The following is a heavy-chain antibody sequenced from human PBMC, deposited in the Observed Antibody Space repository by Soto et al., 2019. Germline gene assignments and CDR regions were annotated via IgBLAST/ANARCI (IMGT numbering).Heavy chain of an antibody. V-gene: IGHV1-46*03. D-gene: IGHD1-1*01. CDR1: GYTFTSYY. CDR2: INLSAGSS. J-gene: IGHJ4*02. CDR3: ATALYNWNDAEH. Sequence: ASVKVSCKASGYTFTSYYMHWVRQAPGQGLEWMGIINLSAGSSTYAQRFQGRVIMSRDTSTSTVYMQLSSLKSEDTAVYYCATALYNWNDAEHWGQGTLVTVSS.